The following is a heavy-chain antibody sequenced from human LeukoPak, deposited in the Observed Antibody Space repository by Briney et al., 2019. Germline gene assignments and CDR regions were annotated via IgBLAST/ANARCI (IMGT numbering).Heavy chain of an antibody. V-gene: IGHV1-69*05. CDR2: IIPIFGTA. CDR3: ARGVYGSGSRDAFDI. J-gene: IGHJ3*02. Sequence: SVKVSCKASGGTFSSYAISWVRQAPGQGLEWVGGIIPIFGTANYAQKFQGRVTITTDESTSTAYMELSSLRSEDTAVYYCARGVYGSGSRDAFDIWGQGTMVTVSS. D-gene: IGHD3-10*01. CDR1: GGTFSSYA.